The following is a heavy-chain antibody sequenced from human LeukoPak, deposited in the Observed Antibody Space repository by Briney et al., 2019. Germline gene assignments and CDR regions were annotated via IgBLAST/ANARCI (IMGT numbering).Heavy chain of an antibody. CDR3: ARDTSELLLWFGELLYAFDI. Sequence: PGGSLRLSCAASGFTFSSYSMNWVRQAPGKGLEWVSSISSSSSYIYYADSVKGRFTISRDNAKNSLYLQMNSLRAEDTAVYYCARDTSELLLWFGELLYAFDIWGQGTMVTVSS. V-gene: IGHV3-21*01. CDR2: ISSSSSYI. CDR1: GFTFSSYS. J-gene: IGHJ3*02. D-gene: IGHD3-10*01.